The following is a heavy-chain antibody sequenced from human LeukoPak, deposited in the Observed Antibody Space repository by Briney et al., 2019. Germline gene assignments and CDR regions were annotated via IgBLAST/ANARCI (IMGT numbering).Heavy chain of an antibody. CDR3: ATDRGFYGCNSEYYFDY. CDR2: FDPEDGET. CDR1: GYTLTELS. V-gene: IGHV1-24*01. J-gene: IGHJ4*02. Sequence: ASVKVSCKVSGYTLTELSMHLVRQAPGKGLEWMGGFDPEDGETIYAQKFQGRVTMTEDTSTDTAYMELSSLRSEDTAVYYCATDRGFYGCNSEYYFDYWGQGTLVTVSS. D-gene: IGHD2/OR15-2a*01.